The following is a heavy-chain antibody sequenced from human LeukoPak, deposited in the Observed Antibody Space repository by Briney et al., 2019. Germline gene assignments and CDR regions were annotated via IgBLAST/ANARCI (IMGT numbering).Heavy chain of an antibody. CDR2: INHSGGT. V-gene: IGHV4-34*01. D-gene: IGHD6-19*01. CDR3: ASERRYSSGRWDYYFDY. CDR1: GGSFSGYY. J-gene: IGHJ4*02. Sequence: SETLSLTCAVYGGSFSGYYWSWIRQPPGKGLEWIGEINHSGGTNYNPSLKSRVTISVDTPKNQFSLRLSFVTAADTAVYYCASERRYSSGRWDYYFDYWGQGTLVTVSS.